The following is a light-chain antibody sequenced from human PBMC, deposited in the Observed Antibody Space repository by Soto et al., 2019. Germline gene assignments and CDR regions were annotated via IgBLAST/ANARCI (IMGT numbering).Light chain of an antibody. Sequence: QSALTQPASVSGSPGQSITISCTGTNSDIGAYDLVSWFQQHPGKAPKVIIFDVSIRPSGVSDRFSGSKSGNTASLTISGLQAADEADYYCSSYTVTSTRLFGTGTKLTVL. CDR3: SSYTVTSTRL. CDR2: DVS. J-gene: IGLJ1*01. V-gene: IGLV2-14*03. CDR1: NSDIGAYDL.